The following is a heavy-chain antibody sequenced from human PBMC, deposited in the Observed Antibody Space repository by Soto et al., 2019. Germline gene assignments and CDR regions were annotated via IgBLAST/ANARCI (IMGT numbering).Heavy chain of an antibody. D-gene: IGHD4-17*01. V-gene: IGHV1-18*04. Sequence: QVQVMQSGAEVKKPGDSVKVSCKTSGYIFSDYGINWVRQAPGQGLAWMGWISGYSGNANLAQKFQGRVTMTTDKSTRTAYMELRRLRSDDTAVYYCAKRTSGTTWGESDYWGQGTLVTVSS. J-gene: IGHJ4*02. CDR2: ISGYSGNA. CDR3: AKRTSGTTWGESDY. CDR1: GYIFSDYG.